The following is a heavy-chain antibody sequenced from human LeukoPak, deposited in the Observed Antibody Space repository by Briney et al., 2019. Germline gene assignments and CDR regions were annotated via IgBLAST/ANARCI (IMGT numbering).Heavy chain of an antibody. CDR1: GFTVSSNY. Sequence: PGGSLRLSCAASGFTVSSNYMNWVRQAPGKGLEWVSVIYSGGSIYYADSVKGRFTISRDNSKNTLYLQMNSLRAEDTAVYYCARDMGLVRGVFDYWGQGTLVTVSS. J-gene: IGHJ4*02. CDR3: ARDMGLVRGVFDY. D-gene: IGHD3-10*01. CDR2: IYSGGSI. V-gene: IGHV3-53*01.